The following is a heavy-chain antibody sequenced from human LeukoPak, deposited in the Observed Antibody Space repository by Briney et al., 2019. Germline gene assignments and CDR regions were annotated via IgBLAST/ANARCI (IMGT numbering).Heavy chain of an antibody. CDR1: GGSFSGYY. CDR3: ARRAPYCSGGSCYSGTTVVTQNYYYYYMDV. CDR2: INHSGST. Sequence: SETLSLTCTVYGGSFSGYYWSWIRQPPGKGLEWIGEINHSGSTNYNPSLKSRVTISVDTSKNQFSLKLSSVTAADTAVYYCARRAPYCSGGSCYSGTTVVTQNYYYYYMDVWGKGTTVTVSS. J-gene: IGHJ6*03. V-gene: IGHV4-34*01. D-gene: IGHD2-15*01.